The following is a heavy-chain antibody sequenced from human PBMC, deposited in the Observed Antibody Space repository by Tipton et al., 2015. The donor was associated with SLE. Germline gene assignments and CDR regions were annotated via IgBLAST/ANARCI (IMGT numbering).Heavy chain of an antibody. Sequence: TLSLTCTVSGGSISSSSYHWAWIRQPPGKGLEWIGAMDHSGKTYYNPSLKSRVTMSVDTSKNQFSLKLNSVTAADTAVYYCARGQHQLGRFDPWGQGTLVTVSS. J-gene: IGHJ5*02. D-gene: IGHD1-1*01. V-gene: IGHV4-39*07. CDR1: GGSISSSSYH. CDR3: ARGQHQLGRFDP. CDR2: MDHSGKT.